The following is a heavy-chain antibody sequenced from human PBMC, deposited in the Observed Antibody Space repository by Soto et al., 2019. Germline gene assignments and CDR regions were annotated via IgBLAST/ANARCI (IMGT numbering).Heavy chain of an antibody. CDR3: AREKRYAGYYDSSGYIDY. J-gene: IGHJ4*02. V-gene: IGHV1-18*04. CDR2: ISAYNGNT. Sequence: QVQLVQSGAEVKKPGASVKVSCKASGYTFTSYGISWVRQAPGQGLEWMGWISAYNGNTNYAQKLQGRVTMTTDTSTSTDYMELRSLRSDDTAVYYCAREKRYAGYYDSSGYIDYWGQGTLVTVSS. D-gene: IGHD3-22*01. CDR1: GYTFTSYG.